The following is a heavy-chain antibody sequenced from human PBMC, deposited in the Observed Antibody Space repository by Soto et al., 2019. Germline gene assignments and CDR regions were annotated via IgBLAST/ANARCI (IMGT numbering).Heavy chain of an antibody. V-gene: IGHV3-23*01. J-gene: IGHJ5*02. D-gene: IGHD5-12*01. Sequence: GGSLRLSCAASGFTFSSYAMSWVRQAPGKGLEWVSAISGSGGSTYYADSVKGRFTISRDNSKNTLYLQMNSLRAEDTAVYFCAKTSGGYDSGWFDPWGQGTLVTVSS. CDR1: GFTFSSYA. CDR3: AKTSGGYDSGWFDP. CDR2: ISGSGGST.